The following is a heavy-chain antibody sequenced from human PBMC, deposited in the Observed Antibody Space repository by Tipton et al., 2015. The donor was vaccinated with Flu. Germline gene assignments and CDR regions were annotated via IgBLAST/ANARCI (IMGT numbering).Heavy chain of an antibody. CDR1: GFTLTRYG. CDR3: AKVIPELVAGLDR. CDR2: FSVSGGAT. Sequence: SLRLSCAVSGFTLTRYGMSWVRQAPGKGLEWISGFSVSGGATFLADSVKGRFTISRDYYKNTVYLQMNSLRPDDTAVYYCAKVIPELVAGLDRWGQGTLVTVSS. D-gene: IGHD6-19*01. J-gene: IGHJ5*02. V-gene: IGHV3-23*01.